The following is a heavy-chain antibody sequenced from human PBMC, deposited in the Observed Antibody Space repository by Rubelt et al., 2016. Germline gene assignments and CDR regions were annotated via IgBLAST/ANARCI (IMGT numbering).Heavy chain of an antibody. D-gene: IGHD5-18*01. CDR2: INAGNGNT. CDR1: GYTFTSYA. J-gene: IGHJ6*02. V-gene: IGHV1-3*01. CDR3: ARNQGETAMNPDV. Sequence: QVQLVQSGAEVKKPGASVKVSCKASGYTFTSYAMHWVRQAPGQRLEWMGWINAGNGNTKYSLSFQGRVTIPREPSRSTAYMELSSLRSEDTAVYYCARNQGETAMNPDVWGQVTTVTVSS.